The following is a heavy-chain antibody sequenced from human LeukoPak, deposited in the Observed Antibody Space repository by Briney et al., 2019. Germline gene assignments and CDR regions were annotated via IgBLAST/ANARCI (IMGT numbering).Heavy chain of an antibody. J-gene: IGHJ4*02. Sequence: SETLSLTCTVSGDSISGFYWSWIRQPPGKGLEWIGYIYYSGSTNYNPSLKSRVTISVDTSKNQFSLKLSSVTAADTAVYYCARGPAYCGGDCYSLDYWGQGTLVTVSS. CDR2: IYYSGST. CDR1: GDSISGFY. D-gene: IGHD2-21*02. CDR3: ARGPAYCGGDCYSLDY. V-gene: IGHV4-59*01.